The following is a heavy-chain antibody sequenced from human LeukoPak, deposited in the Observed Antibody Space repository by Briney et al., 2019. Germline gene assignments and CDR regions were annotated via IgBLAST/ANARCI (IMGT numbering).Heavy chain of an antibody. Sequence: GGSLRLSCAASGFTFSSYEMNWVRQAPGKGLEWVSYISSSGSTIYYADSVKGRFTISRDNAKNSLYLQMNSLRAEDTAVYYCARGPGATDPVFDYWGQGTLVTVSS. D-gene: IGHD1-26*01. CDR2: ISSSGSTI. V-gene: IGHV3-48*03. J-gene: IGHJ4*02. CDR3: ARGPGATDPVFDY. CDR1: GFTFSSYE.